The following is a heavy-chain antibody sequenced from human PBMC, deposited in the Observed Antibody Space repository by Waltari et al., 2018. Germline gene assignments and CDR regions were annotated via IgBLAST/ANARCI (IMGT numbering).Heavy chain of an antibody. CDR2: SEAKKDGGAT. J-gene: IGHJ4*02. V-gene: IGHV3-15*04. CDR3: VTSNHDGSGVSLDY. Sequence: EVQLVESGGGLVKPGGSLRLSCAASGFPFYNVWMSWVRQAPGEGLGWVGRSEAKKDGGATNYAAPVKGRFTISRDDSKSTLFLQLSGLTSEDTAVYYCVTSNHDGSGVSLDYWGQGTLVTVSS. CDR1: GFPFYNVW. D-gene: IGHD3-10*01.